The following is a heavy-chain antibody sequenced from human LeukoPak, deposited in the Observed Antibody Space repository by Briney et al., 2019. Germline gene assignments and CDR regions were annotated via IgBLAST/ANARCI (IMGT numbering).Heavy chain of an antibody. Sequence: ASVKVSCKASGYTFTSYGISWVRQAPGQGLEWMGWISAYNGNTNYAQKFQGRVTMTRDTSISTAYMELSRLRSDDTAVYYCARAQGQSRYGYGAAYYYYMDVWGKGTTVTVSS. CDR1: GYTFTSYG. J-gene: IGHJ6*03. CDR2: ISAYNGNT. CDR3: ARAQGQSRYGYGAAYYYYMDV. D-gene: IGHD5-18*01. V-gene: IGHV1-18*01.